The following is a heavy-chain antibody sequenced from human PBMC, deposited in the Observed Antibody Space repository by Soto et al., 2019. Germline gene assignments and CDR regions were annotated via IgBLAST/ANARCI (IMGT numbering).Heavy chain of an antibody. J-gene: IGHJ4*02. V-gene: IGHV3-64*04. CDR1: GFTFSSYA. D-gene: IGHD6-13*01. Sequence: WGSLRLSCSASGFTFSSYAMHWVRQAPGKGLEYVSAISSNGGSTYYADSVKGRFTISRDNSENTLYLQMNSLRAEDTAVYYCARDRAATFDYWGQGTLVTVSS. CDR3: ARDRAATFDY. CDR2: ISSNGGST.